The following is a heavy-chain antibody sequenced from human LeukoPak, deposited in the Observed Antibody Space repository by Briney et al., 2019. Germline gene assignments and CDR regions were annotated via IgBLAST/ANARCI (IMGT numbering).Heavy chain of an antibody. CDR2: ISGSGGDT. J-gene: IGHJ4*02. Sequence: GGCLRLSCTASGFTFSTYSMTWVRQAPGKGVEWVSAISGSGGDTYYADSVKGRFTISRDNSKNTLYLQMNSLRPEDTAVYFCAKDLGGEGGSGFPGYWGQGTQVTVSS. CDR3: AKDLGGEGGSGFPGY. V-gene: IGHV3-23*01. CDR1: GFTFSTYS. D-gene: IGHD3-10*01.